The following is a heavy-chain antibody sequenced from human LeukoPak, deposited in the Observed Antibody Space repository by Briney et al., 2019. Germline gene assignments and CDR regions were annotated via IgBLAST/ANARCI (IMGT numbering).Heavy chain of an antibody. J-gene: IGHJ6*03. Sequence: GGSLRLSCAASGFTFSNAWMSWVRQAPGKGLEWVGRIKSKTDGGTTDYAAPVKGRFTISRDDSKNTLYLQMNSLKTEDTAVYYCTASWELPLYYMDVWGKGTTVTVSS. CDR2: IKSKTDGGTT. D-gene: IGHD1-7*01. CDR1: GFTFSNAW. CDR3: TASWELPLYYMDV. V-gene: IGHV3-15*01.